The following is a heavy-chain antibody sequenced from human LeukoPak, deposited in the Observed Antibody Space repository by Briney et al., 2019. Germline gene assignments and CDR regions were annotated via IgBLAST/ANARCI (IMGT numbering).Heavy chain of an antibody. Sequence: SETLSLTCAVYGGSFSGYYWSWIRQPPGKGLEWTGEISHSGTTHYTPSLKTRVTISLDTSKNQFSLKLTSVTAADTAVYYCARGGIVAAADYWGQGTLVTVSS. CDR1: GGSFSGYY. CDR2: ISHSGTT. CDR3: ARGGIVAAADY. D-gene: IGHD6-13*01. J-gene: IGHJ4*02. V-gene: IGHV4-34*01.